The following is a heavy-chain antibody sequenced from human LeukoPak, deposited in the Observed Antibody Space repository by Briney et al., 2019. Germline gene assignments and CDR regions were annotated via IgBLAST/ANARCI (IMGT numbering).Heavy chain of an antibody. V-gene: IGHV3-7*01. CDR3: ARDLSPEELSCSGGSGGTCHYDAFDI. CDR2: IKEDGSVK. D-gene: IGHD2-15*01. Sequence: GGSLRLSCTASGLTFSNYWMTWVRQAPGKGLEWVANIKEDGSVKYHVESVKGRFTISRDNAKNSLFLQMNSLRAEDKAVYFCARDLSPEELSCSGGSGGTCHYDAFDIWGQGTMVTVSS. J-gene: IGHJ3*02. CDR1: GLTFSNYW.